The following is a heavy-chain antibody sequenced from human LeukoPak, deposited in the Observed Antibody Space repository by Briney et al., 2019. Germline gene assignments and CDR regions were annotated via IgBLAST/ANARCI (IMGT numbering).Heavy chain of an antibody. CDR3: ARDHGATIFDAAFDI. CDR2: IYTSGST. Sequence: SELLLLTATVSGGSISSYNWSWRQQPAGRRLELLARIYTSGSTNYNHSLKSRVTMSVGTSKNQFSLKLSSVTAADTAVYYCARDHGATIFDAAFDIWGQGTMVTVSS. CDR1: GGSISSYN. D-gene: IGHD1-26*01. J-gene: IGHJ3*02. V-gene: IGHV4-4*07.